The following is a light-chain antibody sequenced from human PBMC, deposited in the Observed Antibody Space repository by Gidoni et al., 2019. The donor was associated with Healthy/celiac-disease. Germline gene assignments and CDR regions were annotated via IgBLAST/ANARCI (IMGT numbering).Light chain of an antibody. CDR1: QSISSY. CDR2: AAS. V-gene: IGKV1-39*01. J-gene: IGKJ1*01. Sequence: DIQLTQSPSSLSASVGDRVTITCRASQSISSYLNWYQQKPGKAPKLLIYAASSLQSRVPSRFRGSGSGTDFTLTISSLQPEDFATYYCQQSYSTPPTFXQXTKVEIK. CDR3: QQSYSTPPT.